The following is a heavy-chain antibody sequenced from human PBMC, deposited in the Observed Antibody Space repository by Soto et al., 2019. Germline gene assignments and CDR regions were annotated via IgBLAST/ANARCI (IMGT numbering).Heavy chain of an antibody. Sequence: GGSLRLSCAASGFTFSSYAMSWVRQAPGKGLEWVSAISGSGGSTYYADSVKGRFTISRDNSKNTLYLQMNSLRAEDTAVYYFAKNPLLSFGDQYYFDYWGQGTLVTVSS. J-gene: IGHJ4*02. CDR1: GFTFSSYA. CDR3: AKNPLLSFGDQYYFDY. D-gene: IGHD3-10*01. V-gene: IGHV3-23*01. CDR2: ISGSGGST.